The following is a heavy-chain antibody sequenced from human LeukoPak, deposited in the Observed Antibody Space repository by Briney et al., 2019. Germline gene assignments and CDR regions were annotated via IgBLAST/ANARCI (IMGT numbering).Heavy chain of an antibody. Sequence: SVKVSCKASGGTFSSYAISWVRQAPGQGLEWMGGIIPIFGTANYAQKFQGRVTITTDESTSTAYMELSSLRSEDTAVYYCARDRTTFGGLYDYYYYYMDVWGKGTTVTVSS. J-gene: IGHJ6*03. CDR1: GGTFSSYA. CDR2: IIPIFGTA. D-gene: IGHD3-10*01. CDR3: ARDRTTFGGLYDYYYYYMDV. V-gene: IGHV1-69*05.